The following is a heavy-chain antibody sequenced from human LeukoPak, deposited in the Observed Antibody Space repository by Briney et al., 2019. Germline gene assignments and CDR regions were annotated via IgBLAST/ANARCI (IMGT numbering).Heavy chain of an antibody. CDR1: GLTIRNYE. CDR3: AEEVGDTYPTFDF. J-gene: IGHJ4*02. CDR2: ISGSGDRT. D-gene: IGHD1-26*01. Sequence: VGLLWCSRTATGLTIRNYEMGGVRQAPGKGLKWVSSISGSGDRTYYADSVKGRFTISRDNAKNTLFLQMNSLRADDTAVYYCAEEVGDTYPTFDFWGQGTLVTVSS. V-gene: IGHV3-23*01.